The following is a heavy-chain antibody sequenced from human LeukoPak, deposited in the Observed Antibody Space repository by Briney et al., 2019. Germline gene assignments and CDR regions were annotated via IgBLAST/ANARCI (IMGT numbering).Heavy chain of an antibody. CDR3: AREGRQQWPQADPFDY. D-gene: IGHD6-19*01. J-gene: IGHJ4*02. CDR2: ISAYNGNT. CDR1: GGTFSSYA. V-gene: IGHV1-18*01. Sequence: GSSVKVSCKASGGTFSSYAISWVRQAPGQGLEWMGWISAYNGNTNYAQKLQGRVTMTTDTSTSTAYMELRSLRSDDTAVYYCAREGRQQWPQADPFDYWGQGTLVTVSS.